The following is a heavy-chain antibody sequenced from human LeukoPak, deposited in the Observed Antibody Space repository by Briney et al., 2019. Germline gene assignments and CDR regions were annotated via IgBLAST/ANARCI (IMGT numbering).Heavy chain of an antibody. CDR1: GGSISSSNYH. D-gene: IGHD1-1*01. V-gene: IGHV3-23*01. J-gene: IGHJ4*02. Sequence: ETLSLTCTVSGGSISSSNYHWGWIRQPPGKGLEWVSFIDGSGAGTNYADSVKGRFTISRDNSKNTLYLQMNSLRAEDTAVYYCASWNYVAYWGQGTLVTVSS. CDR3: ASWNYVAY. CDR2: IDGSGAGT.